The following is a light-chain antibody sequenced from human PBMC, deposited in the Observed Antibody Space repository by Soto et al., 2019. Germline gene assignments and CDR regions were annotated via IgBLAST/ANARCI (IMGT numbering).Light chain of an antibody. V-gene: IGLV2-14*01. CDR1: ISDVGGYNY. CDR2: EVS. Sequence: QSALTQPSSVSGSPGQSITISCTGTISDVGGYNYVSWYQQHPGKAPKLMIYEVSNRPSGVSNRFSGSKSGNTASLTISGLQAEDEADYYCSSYTSSSTVVFGTRTKVTVL. J-gene: IGLJ1*01. CDR3: SSYTSSSTVV.